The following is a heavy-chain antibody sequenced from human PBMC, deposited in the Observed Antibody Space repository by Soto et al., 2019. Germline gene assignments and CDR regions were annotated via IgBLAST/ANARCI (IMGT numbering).Heavy chain of an antibody. CDR1: GYTFTSYG. D-gene: IGHD6-6*01. CDR3: ARGLLGIAARPYYFYYGMDV. V-gene: IGHV1-18*01. Sequence: ASVKVSCKASGYTFTSYGISWVRQAPGQGLEWMGWISAYNGNTNYAQKLQGRVTMTTDTSTSTAYMELRSLRSDDTAAYYCARGLLGIAARPYYFYYGMDVWGQGTTVTVAS. CDR2: ISAYNGNT. J-gene: IGHJ6*02.